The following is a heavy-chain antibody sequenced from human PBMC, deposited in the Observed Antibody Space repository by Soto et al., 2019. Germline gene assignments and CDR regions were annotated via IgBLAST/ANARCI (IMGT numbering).Heavy chain of an antibody. D-gene: IGHD1-26*01. CDR3: ARLAYSGYLQT. CDR2: IYYSGAT. Sequence: PSETLSLTCGVSGDSISTSSYYWGWIRQPTGKGLEWIASIYYSGATYYNPSLQSRVTISVDTSNNRFSLTLSSLTAADTAVYFCARLAYSGYLQTWGQGSLVTVSS. V-gene: IGHV4-39*02. CDR1: GDSISTSSYY. J-gene: IGHJ1*01.